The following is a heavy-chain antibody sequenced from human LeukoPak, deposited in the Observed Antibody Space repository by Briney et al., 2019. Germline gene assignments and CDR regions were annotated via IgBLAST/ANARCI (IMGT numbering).Heavy chain of an antibody. D-gene: IGHD2-2*01. J-gene: IGHJ3*02. CDR2: IYYSGST. CDR3: ARHKGVYCSSTSCYFSDAFDI. Sequence: SETLSLTCTVSGGSISSYYWSWIRQPPGKGLEWIGYIYYSGSTNYNPSLKSRVTISVDTSKNQFSLKLSSVTAADTDVYYCARHKGVYCSSTSCYFSDAFDIWGQGTMVTVSS. V-gene: IGHV4-59*08. CDR1: GGSISSYY.